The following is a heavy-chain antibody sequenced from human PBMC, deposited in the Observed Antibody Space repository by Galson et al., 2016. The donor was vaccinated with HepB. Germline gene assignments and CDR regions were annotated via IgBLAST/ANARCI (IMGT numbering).Heavy chain of an antibody. V-gene: IGHV3-23*01. J-gene: IGHJ4*02. CDR2: ISGSGNKT. CDR1: GLTFSNYA. Sequence: SLRLSCAAPGLTFSNYAMTWVRQGPGKGLEWVSSISGSGNKTKYADFVKGRFSISRDNGNNTLYLQMNSLSAEDTAVYYCANHVQDYDYISGTYRKGRFDSWGQGTLVTVSS. CDR3: ANHVQDYDYISGTYRKGRFDS. D-gene: IGHD3-16*02.